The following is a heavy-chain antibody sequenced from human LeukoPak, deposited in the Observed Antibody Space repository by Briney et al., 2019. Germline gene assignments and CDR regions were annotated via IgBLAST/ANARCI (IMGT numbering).Heavy chain of an antibody. Sequence: GGSLRLSCAASGFTFSSYEMNWVRQAPGKGLEWVSYISSSGSTIYYADSAKGRFTISRDNAKNSLYLQMNSLRAEDTAVYYCARDLYSYGPPGYWGQGTLVTVSS. CDR1: GFTFSSYE. D-gene: IGHD5-18*01. CDR2: ISSSGSTI. CDR3: ARDLYSYGPPGY. J-gene: IGHJ4*02. V-gene: IGHV3-48*03.